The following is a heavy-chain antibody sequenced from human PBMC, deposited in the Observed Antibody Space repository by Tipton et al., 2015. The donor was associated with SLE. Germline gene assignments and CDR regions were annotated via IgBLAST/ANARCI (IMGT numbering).Heavy chain of an antibody. CDR2: IYYTGSA. J-gene: IGHJ2*01. CDR1: GGSFSGYY. D-gene: IGHD3-9*01. Sequence: TLSLTCAVYGGSFSGYYWGWIRQPPGKGLEWIGSIYYTGSAYYNPSLKSRVIISLDPSKNQFSLKLSSVTAADTAVHYCARHADYFEWPHEWYFDLWGRGTLVTVSS. V-gene: IGHV4-34*01. CDR3: ARHADYFEWPHEWYFDL.